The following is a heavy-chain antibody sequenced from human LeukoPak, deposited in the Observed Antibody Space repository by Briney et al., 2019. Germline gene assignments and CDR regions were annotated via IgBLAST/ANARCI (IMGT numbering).Heavy chain of an antibody. V-gene: IGHV3-23*01. CDR2: ISGSGGSA. D-gene: IGHD2-15*01. CDR3: AKRPGGGLYYYYMDV. Sequence: GGSLRLSCAASGFTFSSYAMSWVRQAPGKGLEWVSAISGSGGSAYYADSVKGRFTISRDNSKNTLYLQMNSLRAEDTAVYYCAKRPGGGLYYYYMDVWGKGTTVTVSS. CDR1: GFTFSSYA. J-gene: IGHJ6*03.